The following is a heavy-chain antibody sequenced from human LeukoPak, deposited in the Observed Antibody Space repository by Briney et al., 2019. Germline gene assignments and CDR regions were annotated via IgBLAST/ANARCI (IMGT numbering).Heavy chain of an antibody. J-gene: IGHJ4*02. V-gene: IGHV3-33*01. D-gene: IGHD3-22*01. CDR1: GFTFSSYG. CDR2: IWYDGSNK. Sequence: PGRSLRLSCAASGFTFSSYGMHWVRQAPGKGLEWVAVIWYDGSNKYYADSVKGRFTISRDNSKNTLYLQMNSLRAEDTAVYYCASPPNEKYDSSLGWGQGTLVTVSS. CDR3: ASPPNEKYDSSLG.